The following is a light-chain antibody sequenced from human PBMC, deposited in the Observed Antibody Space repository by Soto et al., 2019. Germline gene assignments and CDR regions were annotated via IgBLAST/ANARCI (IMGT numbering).Light chain of an antibody. J-gene: IGKJ4*01. Sequence: DIQMTQSPSSLSASVGDRVTITCQASQDIINYLNWYQQRPGRAPKLLIYDASDLETGVPSRFRGSGSGTDFTFTIDSLQPEDVATYYCQQYDEFPLTFGGGTKVEI. CDR2: DAS. CDR3: QQYDEFPLT. CDR1: QDIINY. V-gene: IGKV1-33*01.